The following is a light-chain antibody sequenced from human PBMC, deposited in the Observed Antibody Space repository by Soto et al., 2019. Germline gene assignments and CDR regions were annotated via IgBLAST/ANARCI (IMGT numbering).Light chain of an antibody. J-gene: IGLJ1*01. Sequence: QPVLTQSPSASASLGASVKLTCTLSSGHSNYAIAWHQQQPEKGPRYLMKVNSDDSHRKRDGIPDRFSGASSGAQRYLTFSSLQSEDEADYYCQTWGTGIRVFGTGTKLTVI. CDR2: VNSDDSH. CDR1: SGHSNYA. CDR3: QTWGTGIRV. V-gene: IGLV4-69*01.